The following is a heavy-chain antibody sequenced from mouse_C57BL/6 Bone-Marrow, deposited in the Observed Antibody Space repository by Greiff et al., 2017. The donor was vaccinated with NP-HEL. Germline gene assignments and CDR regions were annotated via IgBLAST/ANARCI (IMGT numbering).Heavy chain of an antibody. D-gene: IGHD1-1*01. Sequence: QVQLQQPGAELVMPGASVKLSCKASGYTFTSYWMHWVKQRPGQDLEWIGEIDPSDSYTNYNQKFKGKSTLTVDKSSSTAYMQLSSLTSEDSAVYYCARERRITTVVDYWGQGTTLTVSS. J-gene: IGHJ2*01. V-gene: IGHV1-69*01. CDR2: IDPSDSYT. CDR3: ARERRITTVVDY. CDR1: GYTFTSYW.